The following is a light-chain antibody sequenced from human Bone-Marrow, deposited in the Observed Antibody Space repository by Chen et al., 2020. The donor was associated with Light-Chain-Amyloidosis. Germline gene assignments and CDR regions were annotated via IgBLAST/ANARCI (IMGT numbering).Light chain of an antibody. CDR1: DLPTKY. CDR3: QSADSSGTYEVI. CDR2: RDT. V-gene: IGLV3-25*03. J-gene: IGLJ2*01. Sequence: SDELTQQTSVSVSPGQTARITCSGDDLPTKYAYWYQQKPGQAPVLVIHRDTERPSGISERFSGSSSGTTATLTISGVQAEDEADYHCQSADSSGTYEVIFGGGTKLTVL.